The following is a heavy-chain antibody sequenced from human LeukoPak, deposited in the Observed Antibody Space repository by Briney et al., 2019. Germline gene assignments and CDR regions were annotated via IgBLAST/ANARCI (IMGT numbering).Heavy chain of an antibody. D-gene: IGHD3-10*01. V-gene: IGHV4-59*12. CDR1: GGSISSFY. CDR3: AASSHSGSYRAH. CDR2: SSYTADS. Sequence: PSETLSLTCSLSGGSISSFYLSWIRQPPGKGLEWIGYSSYTADSNYNPSHKSRVTILIDTSKNQFSLRLTSVTAADTAVYYCAASSHSGSYRAHWGQGTLVTVSS. J-gene: IGHJ4*02.